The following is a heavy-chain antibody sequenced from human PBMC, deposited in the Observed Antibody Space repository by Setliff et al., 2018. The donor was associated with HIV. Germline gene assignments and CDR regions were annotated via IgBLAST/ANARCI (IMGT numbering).Heavy chain of an antibody. J-gene: IGHJ4*02. D-gene: IGHD6-13*01. CDR2: LKAKSAGGTA. V-gene: IGHV3-15*01. Sequence: SLRLSCAASGFTVSSVWIHWVRQAPGKGLEWVGRLKAKSAGGTADYAASVKDRFTISRDDSKSTVYLQMNSLKTEDTAVYYCTTWQAGNDYWGQGTLVTVSS. CDR3: TTWQAGNDY. CDR1: GFTVSSVW.